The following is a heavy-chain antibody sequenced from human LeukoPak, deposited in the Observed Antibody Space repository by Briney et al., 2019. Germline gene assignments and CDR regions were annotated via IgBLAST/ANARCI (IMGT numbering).Heavy chain of an antibody. CDR2: IYTSGST. D-gene: IGHD3-3*01. CDR1: GGSISSGSYY. J-gene: IGHJ6*03. Sequence: PSQTLSLTCTVSGGSISSGSYYWSWIRQPAGKGLEWIGRIYTSGSTNYNPSLKSRVTISVDTSKNQFSLKLSSVTAADTAVYYCARVPPYYDFWSGRPYYYYYYMDVWGKGTTVTVSS. CDR3: ARVPPYYDFWSGRPYYYYYYMDV. V-gene: IGHV4-61*02.